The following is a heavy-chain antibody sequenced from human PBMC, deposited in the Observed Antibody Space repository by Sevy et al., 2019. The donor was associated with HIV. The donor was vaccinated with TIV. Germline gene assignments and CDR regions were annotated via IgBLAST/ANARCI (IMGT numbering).Heavy chain of an antibody. J-gene: IGHJ3*02. CDR1: GLPFSSYA. Sequence: GGSLRLSCAASGLPFSSYAMHWVRQGPGKGLEWVAVISYDARNEAYADSVKGRFTISRDNSKNTLYLQMNSLRADDTSVYYWARFPTAGACVIWGQATMVTVSS. V-gene: IGHV3-30*04. CDR3: ARFPTAGACVI. CDR2: ISYDARNE.